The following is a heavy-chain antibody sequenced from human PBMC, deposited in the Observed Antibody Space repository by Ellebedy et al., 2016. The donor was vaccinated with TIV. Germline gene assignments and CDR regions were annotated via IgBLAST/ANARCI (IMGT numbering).Heavy chain of an antibody. Sequence: SETLSLTCTVSGGSISSTDHYWAWIRQPPGKGLEWIGSIYYSGSTYYNPSLKSRVTISVDTYKNQFSLKLNSVAAADTAVYYCAREAPIGEWGQGTLVTVSS. V-gene: IGHV4-39*07. J-gene: IGHJ4*02. D-gene: IGHD3-16*01. CDR1: GGSISSTDHY. CDR2: IYYSGST. CDR3: AREAPIGE.